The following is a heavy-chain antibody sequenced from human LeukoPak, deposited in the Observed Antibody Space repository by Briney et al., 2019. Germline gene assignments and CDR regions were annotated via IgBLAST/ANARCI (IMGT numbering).Heavy chain of an antibody. CDR1: GFTFSSYG. V-gene: IGHV3-30*18. CDR2: ISYDGSNK. CDR3: AKDISVAGTSGLDY. D-gene: IGHD6-19*01. J-gene: IGHJ4*02. Sequence: AGGSLRLSCAASGFTFSSYGMHWVRQAPGKGLEWVAVISYDGSNKYYADSVKGRFTISRDNSKNTLYLQMNSLRPEDTAVYYCAKDISVAGTSGLDYWGQGTLVTVSS.